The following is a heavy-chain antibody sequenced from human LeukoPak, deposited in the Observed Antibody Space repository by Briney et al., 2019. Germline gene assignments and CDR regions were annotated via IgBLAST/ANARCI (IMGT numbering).Heavy chain of an antibody. Sequence: PSETLSLTCAVSGGSISSGGYSWSWIRQPPGKGLEWIGYIYYSGSTYYNPSLKSRVTISVDTSKNQFSLKLSSVTAADTAVCYCARDSGYSYGYNWFDPWGQGTLVTVSS. CDR2: IYYSGST. CDR3: ARDSGYSYGYNWFDP. J-gene: IGHJ5*02. V-gene: IGHV4-30-4*07. CDR1: GGSISSGGYS. D-gene: IGHD5-18*01.